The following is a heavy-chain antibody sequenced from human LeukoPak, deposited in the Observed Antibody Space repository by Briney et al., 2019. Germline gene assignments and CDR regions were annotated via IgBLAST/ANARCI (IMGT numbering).Heavy chain of an antibody. CDR2: LYPGDSDT. D-gene: IGHD6-6*01. CDR1: GFSFTGYW. CDR3: ASREYSSSTVFDY. Sequence: GESLKISCQASGFSFTGYWIGWVRQMPGKGLEWMGILYPGDSDTRYSPSFQGQVTMSADESISTAYLQWSSLKASDTAMYYCASREYSSSTVFDYWGQGTLVTVSS. V-gene: IGHV5-51*01. J-gene: IGHJ4*02.